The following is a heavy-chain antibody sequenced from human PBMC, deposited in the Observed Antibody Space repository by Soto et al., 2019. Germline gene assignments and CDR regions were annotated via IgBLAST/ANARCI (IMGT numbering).Heavy chain of an antibody. CDR1: GGSISSYY. Sequence: QVQLQESGPGLVKPSETLSLTCTVSGGSISSYYWSWIRQPPGKGLEWIGYIYYSGSTNYNPSLKTRVTISVDTSKNQFSLKVRSVTAADTAVYYCASRYGGNFDYWGQGTLVTVSS. V-gene: IGHV4-59*01. CDR2: IYYSGST. J-gene: IGHJ4*02. CDR3: ASRYGGNFDY. D-gene: IGHD1-26*01.